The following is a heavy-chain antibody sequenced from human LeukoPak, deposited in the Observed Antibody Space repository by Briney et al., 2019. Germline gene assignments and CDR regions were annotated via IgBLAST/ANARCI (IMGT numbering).Heavy chain of an antibody. V-gene: IGHV6-1*01. Sequence: SQTLSLTCAFSGDIVSSNSAAWLWIRQSPSRGLEWLGRTYYRSKWYNDYAVSVKSRITINPDTSKNQFSLQLNSVSPEDTAVYYCAREKEQGLAYDAFDIWGQGTMVTVSS. D-gene: IGHD6-19*01. J-gene: IGHJ3*02. CDR2: TYYRSKWYN. CDR3: AREKEQGLAYDAFDI. CDR1: GDIVSSNSAA.